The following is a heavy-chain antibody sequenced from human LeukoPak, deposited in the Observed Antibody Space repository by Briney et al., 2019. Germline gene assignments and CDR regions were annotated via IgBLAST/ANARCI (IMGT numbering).Heavy chain of an antibody. CDR3: AKDTSYRWDDSSGYPDY. D-gene: IGHD3-22*01. V-gene: IGHV1-8*01. Sequence: ASVKVSCKASGYTFTSYDINWVRQAPGQGLEWMGWMNPNSGNTGYAQKFQGRVTMTRNTSISTAYMELSSLRAEDTALYYCAKDTSYRWDDSSGYPDYWGQGTLVTVSS. J-gene: IGHJ4*02. CDR2: MNPNSGNT. CDR1: GYTFTSYD.